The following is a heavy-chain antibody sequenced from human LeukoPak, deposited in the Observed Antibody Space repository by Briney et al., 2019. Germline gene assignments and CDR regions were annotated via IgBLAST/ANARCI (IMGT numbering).Heavy chain of an antibody. J-gene: IGHJ6*03. CDR1: DGSISSSTYY. D-gene: IGHD3-9*01. Sequence: SETLSLTCTVSDGSISSSTYYWGWVRQPPGKGLEWIGFIYYSGKSYYNPSLKSRVTISVDTSKNQFSLKLSSVTAADTGVYYCARCNSILTSYYSDYYYYMDVWGKGTTVTVSS. CDR3: ARCNSILTSYYSDYYYYMDV. V-gene: IGHV4-39*01. CDR2: IYYSGKS.